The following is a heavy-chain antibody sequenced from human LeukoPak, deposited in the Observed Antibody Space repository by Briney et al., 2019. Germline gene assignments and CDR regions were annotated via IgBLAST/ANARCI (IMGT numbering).Heavy chain of an antibody. Sequence: ASVKVSCKASGCTFTGYYMHWVRQAPGQGLEWMGWINPNSGGTNYAQKFQGRVTMTRDTSISTAYMELSRLRSDDTAVYYCARDPHYDFWSGYYSYYFDYWGQGTLVTVSS. CDR2: INPNSGGT. D-gene: IGHD3-3*01. V-gene: IGHV1-2*02. CDR1: GCTFTGYY. J-gene: IGHJ4*02. CDR3: ARDPHYDFWSGYYSYYFDY.